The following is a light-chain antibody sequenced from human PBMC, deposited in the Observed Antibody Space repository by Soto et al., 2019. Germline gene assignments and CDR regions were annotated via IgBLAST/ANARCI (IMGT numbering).Light chain of an antibody. Sequence: EIVLTQSPGTLSLSSGETATLSCRASQTVNSDYLAWFQQRPGQAPRLLIFATSRRATDIPDRFSGSGSGTDFTLAIRRLEPEDFAVYYCHQFGYSPRTFGQGTKVE. CDR1: QTVNSDY. V-gene: IGKV3-20*01. CDR3: HQFGYSPRT. J-gene: IGKJ1*01. CDR2: ATS.